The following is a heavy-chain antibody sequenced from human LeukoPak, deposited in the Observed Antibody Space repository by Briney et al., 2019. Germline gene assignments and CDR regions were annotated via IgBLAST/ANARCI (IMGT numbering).Heavy chain of an antibody. J-gene: IGHJ4*02. D-gene: IGHD2/OR15-2a*01. V-gene: IGHV3-74*01. CDR2: INSDGSWT. CDR3: VTFYETY. Sequence: GGSLRLSCAASGTYWMHWVRQAPGRGLVWVSHINSDGSWTGYADSVKGRFTISKDNAKNTVSLQMNNLRAEDTAVYYCVTFYETYWGRGTLVTVSS. CDR1: GTYW.